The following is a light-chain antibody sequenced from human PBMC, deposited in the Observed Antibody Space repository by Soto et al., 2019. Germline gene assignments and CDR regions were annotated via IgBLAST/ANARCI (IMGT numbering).Light chain of an antibody. CDR1: SSDVGAYNS. J-gene: IGLJ1*01. V-gene: IGLV2-14*01. CDR2: DVS. CDR3: SSYTSSSTLV. Sequence: QSVLTQPASVSGSPGQSITISCTGTSSDVGAYNSVAWYQHNPGKAPKLMIYDVSNRPSGVSSRFSGSKSANTASLSISGLQADDEADYYCSSYTSSSTLVFGTGTKLTVI.